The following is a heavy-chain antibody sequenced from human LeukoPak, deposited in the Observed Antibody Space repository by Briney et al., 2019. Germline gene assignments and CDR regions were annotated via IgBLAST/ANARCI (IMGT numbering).Heavy chain of an antibody. CDR2: IYYSGST. V-gene: IGHV4-59*01. J-gene: IGHJ2*01. D-gene: IGHD4-17*01. Sequence: SETLSLTCTVSGGSISSYYWSWIRQPPGKGLEWIGYIYYSGSTNYNPSLKSRVTISVDTSKNQFSLKLSSVTAADTAVYYCATDYGDGYWNFDLWGRGTLVTVSS. CDR3: ATDYGDGYWNFDL. CDR1: GGSISSYY.